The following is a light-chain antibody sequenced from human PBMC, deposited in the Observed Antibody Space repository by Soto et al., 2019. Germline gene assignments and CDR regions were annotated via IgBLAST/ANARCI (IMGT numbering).Light chain of an antibody. V-gene: IGKV3-20*01. CDR1: PSLTTSY. Sequence: EIVLTQSPGTLALFPGGRATLSCRARPSLTTSYLAWYQQTPGQAPRLLIYGASSRAPGIPDRFSGSGSGPDFTLTICRLEPEDIAAYYSQQCGIAAFTFGHGPKVCI. CDR2: GAS. CDR3: QQCGIAAFT. J-gene: IGKJ3*01.